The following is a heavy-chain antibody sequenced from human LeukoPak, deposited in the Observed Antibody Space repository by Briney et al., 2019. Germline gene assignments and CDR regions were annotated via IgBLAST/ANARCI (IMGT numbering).Heavy chain of an antibody. CDR3: ARDWALDY. CDR2: ISSSGSSI. J-gene: IGHJ4*02. Sequence: GGSLRLSCEASGFTFSGYDMNWVRQAPAKGLEWVSYISSSGSSIYYADSVKGRFTISRDNAKNSLYLQTNSLRAEDTGVYYCARDWALDYWGQGTLVTVSS. D-gene: IGHD3-16*01. CDR1: GFTFSGYD. V-gene: IGHV3-48*03.